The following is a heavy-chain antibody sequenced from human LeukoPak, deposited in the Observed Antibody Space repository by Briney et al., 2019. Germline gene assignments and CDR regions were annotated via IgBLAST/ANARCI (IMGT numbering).Heavy chain of an antibody. J-gene: IGHJ4*02. CDR1: GGSISSSNW. Sequence: PSETLSLTCAVSGGSISSSNWWSWVRPPPGKGLEWIGGIHYSGNTYYNPSLKSRVTISIDTSKNQFSLKLSSVTAADTAVYYCARLGAGPTYYDFWSGYSSFYFDYWGQGTLVTVSS. CDR2: IHYSGNT. V-gene: IGHV4-4*02. D-gene: IGHD3-3*01. CDR3: ARLGAGPTYYDFWSGYSSFYFDY.